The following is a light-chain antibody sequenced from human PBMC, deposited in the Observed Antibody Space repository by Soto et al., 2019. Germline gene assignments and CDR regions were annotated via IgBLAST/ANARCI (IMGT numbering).Light chain of an antibody. Sequence: EIVMTQSPATLSVSPGERATLSCRASQSVSGNLAWYQQKPGQAPRLLIYGASTSATGIPARFSGSGCGTEFPLTISSLQSVDFAVYYCQQYNNWPPWTFGQGTKVETK. V-gene: IGKV3-15*01. CDR2: GAS. CDR1: QSVSGN. J-gene: IGKJ1*01. CDR3: QQYNNWPPWT.